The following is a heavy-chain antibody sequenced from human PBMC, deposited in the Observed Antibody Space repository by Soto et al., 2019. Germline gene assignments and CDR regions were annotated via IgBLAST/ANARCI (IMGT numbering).Heavy chain of an antibody. CDR3: ARNWGSSYYYYGMDF. V-gene: IGHV4-31*03. Sequence: SETLSLTCTVSGGSISSGGYYWSWIRQXPGKGLEWIGYIYYSGSTYYNPSLKSRVTISVDTSKNQFSLKLSSVTAADTAVYYCARNWGSSYYYYGMDFGGQGTTVTVSS. J-gene: IGHJ6*02. CDR2: IYYSGST. CDR1: GGSISSGGYY. D-gene: IGHD7-27*01.